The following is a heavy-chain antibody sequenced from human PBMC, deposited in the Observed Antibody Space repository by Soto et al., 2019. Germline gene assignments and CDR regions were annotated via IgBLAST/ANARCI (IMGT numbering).Heavy chain of an antibody. Sequence: VQLVESGGGLVQPGGSLRLSCAASGFTVSSNYMSWVRQAPGKGLEWVSVIYSGGSTYYADSVKGRFTISRDNSKNTLYLQMNSLRAEDTAVYYCARIVVVPAAYYYYYMDVWGKGTTVTVSS. CDR2: IYSGGST. CDR1: GFTVSSNY. CDR3: ARIVVVPAAYYYYYMDV. V-gene: IGHV3-66*01. D-gene: IGHD2-2*01. J-gene: IGHJ6*03.